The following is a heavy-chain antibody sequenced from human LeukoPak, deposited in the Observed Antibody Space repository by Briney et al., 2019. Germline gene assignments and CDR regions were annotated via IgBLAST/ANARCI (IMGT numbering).Heavy chain of an antibody. CDR1: GFTFSTYA. Sequence: GGSLRLSCAASGFTFSTYAMNWVRQAPGKGLEWVAVISDDGRHNYYADSVKGRFTISRDNSKSTLYLQMNSPRDDDTALYYCAKDVQLWRGRGFDPWGQGTLVTVSS. V-gene: IGHV3-30*04. D-gene: IGHD5-18*01. CDR3: AKDVQLWRGRGFDP. J-gene: IGHJ5*02. CDR2: ISDDGRHN.